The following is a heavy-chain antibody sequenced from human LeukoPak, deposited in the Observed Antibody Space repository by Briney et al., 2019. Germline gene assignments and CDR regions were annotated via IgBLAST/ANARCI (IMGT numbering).Heavy chain of an antibody. Sequence: SETLSLTCTVSGGSISSYYWSWIRQPPGKGLEWVGYISYSGNTNYNPSFKSRVTISVDTSKNHFSLKLNSVTAADTAVYYCARGYSTGWTYYFDYWGQGALVTVSS. CDR1: GGSISSYY. V-gene: IGHV4-59*01. J-gene: IGHJ4*02. CDR3: ARGYSTGWTYYFDY. CDR2: ISYSGNT. D-gene: IGHD6-25*01.